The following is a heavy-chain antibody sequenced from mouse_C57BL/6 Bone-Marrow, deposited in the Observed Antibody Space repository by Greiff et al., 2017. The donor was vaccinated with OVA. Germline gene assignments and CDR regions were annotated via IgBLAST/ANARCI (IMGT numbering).Heavy chain of an antibody. CDR3: ARHEDGYYASYFDY. J-gene: IGHJ2*01. D-gene: IGHD2-3*01. CDR2: IYPGDGDT. Sequence: VQLVESGPELVKPGASVKISCKASGYAFSSSWMNWVKQRPGKGLEWIGRIYPGDGDTNYNGKFKGNATLTADKSSSTAYMQLSSLTSEDSAVYFCARHEDGYYASYFDYWGQGTTLTVSS. CDR1: GYAFSSSW. V-gene: IGHV1-82*01.